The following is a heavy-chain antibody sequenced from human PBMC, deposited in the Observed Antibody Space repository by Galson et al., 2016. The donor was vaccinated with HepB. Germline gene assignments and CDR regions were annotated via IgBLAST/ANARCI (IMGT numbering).Heavy chain of an antibody. V-gene: IGHV3-7*01. J-gene: IGHJ4*02. D-gene: IGHD6-13*01. CDR2: IKQDGSQK. CDR3: ARGSSWYFRLCDY. Sequence: SLRLSCAASGFILSDYYMDWVRQAPGKGLEWVADIKQDGSQKYYLDSVKGRFTISRDNAKNSLFLQMNGLRAEDTAVYYCARGSSWYFRLCDYWGQGTLVTVSS. CDR1: GFILSDYY.